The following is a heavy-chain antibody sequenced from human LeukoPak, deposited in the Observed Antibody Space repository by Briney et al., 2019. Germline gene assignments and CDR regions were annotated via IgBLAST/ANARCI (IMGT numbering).Heavy chain of an antibody. CDR1: GFTFSSYW. V-gene: IGHV3-7*03. CDR3: ARDLAEHYDILTGYYFVDY. D-gene: IGHD3-9*01. CDR2: IKQDGSEK. J-gene: IGHJ4*02. Sequence: PGGSLRLSCAASGFTFSSYWMSWVRQAPGNGLEWVANIKQDGSEKYYVDSVKGRFTISRDNAKNSLYLQMNSLRAEDTAVYYCARDLAEHYDILTGYYFVDYWGQGTLVTVSS.